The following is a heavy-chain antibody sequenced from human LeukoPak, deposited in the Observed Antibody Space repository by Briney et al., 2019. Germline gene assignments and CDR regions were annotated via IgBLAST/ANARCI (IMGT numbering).Heavy chain of an antibody. CDR2: IYYSGST. Sequence: SETLSLTCTVSGGSISSYYWSWIRQPPGKGPEWIGYIYYSGSTNYNPSLKSRVTISVDTSKNQFSLKLSSVTAADTAVYYCARDGGATIRGDYFDYWGQGTLVTVSS. CDR1: GGSISSYY. V-gene: IGHV4-59*01. D-gene: IGHD5-12*01. J-gene: IGHJ4*02. CDR3: ARDGGATIRGDYFDY.